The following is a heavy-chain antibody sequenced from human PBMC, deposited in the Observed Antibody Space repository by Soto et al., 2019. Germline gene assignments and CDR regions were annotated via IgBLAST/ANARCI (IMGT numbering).Heavy chain of an antibody. D-gene: IGHD6-19*01. V-gene: IGHV3-33*01. CDR3: ARDGPIFFSGWLNYYYGMDV. J-gene: IGHJ6*02. CDR1: GFTFSSYG. Sequence: GGSLRLSCAASGFTFSSYGMHWVRQAPGKGLEWVAVIWYDGSNKYYADSVKGRFTISRDNSKNTLYLQMNSLRAEDTAVYYCARDGPIFFSGWLNYYYGMDVWCQGITVTLSS. CDR2: IWYDGSNK.